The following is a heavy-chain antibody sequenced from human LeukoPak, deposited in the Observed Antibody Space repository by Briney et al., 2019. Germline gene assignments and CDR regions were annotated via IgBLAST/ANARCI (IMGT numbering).Heavy chain of an antibody. CDR3: AREFSSGYYMDV. Sequence: GGSLRLSCAASGFTFSSYAMHWVRQAPGKGLEYVSAISSNGGSTYYANSVKGRFTISRDNAKNSLYLQMNSLRAEDTAVYYCAREFSSGYYMDVWGKGTTVTISS. J-gene: IGHJ6*03. CDR2: ISSNGGST. CDR1: GFTFSSYA. D-gene: IGHD3-22*01. V-gene: IGHV3-64*01.